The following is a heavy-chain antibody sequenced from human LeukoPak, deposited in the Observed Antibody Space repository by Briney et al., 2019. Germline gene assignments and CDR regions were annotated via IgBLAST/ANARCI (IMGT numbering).Heavy chain of an antibody. CDR3: ARVGFLEWLEAPYYFDY. V-gene: IGHV4-61*02. Sequence: SETLSLTCTVSGGSISSGSYYWSWIRQPAGKGLEWIGRIYTSGSTNYNPSLKSRVTISVDTSKNQFSLKLSSVTAADTAMYYCARVGFLEWLEAPYYFDYWGQGTLVTVSS. D-gene: IGHD3-3*01. CDR2: IYTSGST. CDR1: GGSISSGSYY. J-gene: IGHJ4*02.